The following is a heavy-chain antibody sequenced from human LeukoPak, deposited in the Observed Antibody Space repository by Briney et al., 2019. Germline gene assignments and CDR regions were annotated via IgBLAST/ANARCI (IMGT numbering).Heavy chain of an antibody. CDR3: AKESRGWGLVVPAAPPSIDY. Sequence: GGSLRLSCAASGFTFSSYGMHWVRQAPGKGLEWVAFIRYDGSNKYYADSVKGRFTISRDNSKNTLYLQMNSLRAEDTAVYYCAKESRGWGLVVPAAPPSIDYWGQGTLVTVSS. D-gene: IGHD2-2*01. CDR2: IRYDGSNK. J-gene: IGHJ4*02. V-gene: IGHV3-30*02. CDR1: GFTFSSYG.